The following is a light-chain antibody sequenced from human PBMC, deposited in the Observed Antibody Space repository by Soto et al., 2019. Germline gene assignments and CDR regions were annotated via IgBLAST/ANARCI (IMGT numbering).Light chain of an antibody. Sequence: QSVLTQPASVSGSPGQSITISCTGTSSDVGGYNYVSWYQQHPGKAPRFVIYDVTNRPSGVSNRFSGSKSGNTASLIISGLQAEDEADYYCSSYTTSNTRQVVFGTGTKLTVL. CDR1: SSDVGGYNY. CDR3: SSYTTSNTRQVV. V-gene: IGLV2-14*01. CDR2: DVT. J-gene: IGLJ1*01.